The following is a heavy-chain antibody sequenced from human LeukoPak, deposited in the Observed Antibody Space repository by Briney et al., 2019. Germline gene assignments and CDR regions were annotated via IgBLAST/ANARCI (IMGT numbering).Heavy chain of an antibody. J-gene: IGHJ3*02. Sequence: GGSLRLSCAASGFTFSSYSMNWVRQAPGKGLEWVSSISSSSSYIYYADSEKGRFTISRDNAKNSLYLQMNSLRAEDTAVYYCARVQWGYGNAAFDIWGQGKMVTVSS. CDR2: ISSSSSYI. D-gene: IGHD4-11*01. CDR3: ARVQWGYGNAAFDI. CDR1: GFTFSSYS. V-gene: IGHV3-21*01.